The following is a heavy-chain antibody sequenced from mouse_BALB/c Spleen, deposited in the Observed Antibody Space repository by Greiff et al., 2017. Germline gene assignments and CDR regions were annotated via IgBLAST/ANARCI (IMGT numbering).Heavy chain of an antibody. CDR1: GFSLTSYG. CDR3: AREGYWGLAY. D-gene: IGHD2-3*01. Sequence: VKLVESGPGLVAPSQSLSITCTVSGFSLTSYGVHWVRQPPGKGLEWLGVIWAGGSTNYNSALMSRLSISKDNSKSQVFLKMNSLQTDDTAMYYWAREGYWGLAYWGQGTLVTVSA. V-gene: IGHV2-9*02. J-gene: IGHJ3*01. CDR2: IWAGGST.